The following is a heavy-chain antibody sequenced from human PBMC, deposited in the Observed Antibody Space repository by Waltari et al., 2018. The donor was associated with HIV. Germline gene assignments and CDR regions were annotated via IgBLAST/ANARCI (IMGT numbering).Heavy chain of an antibody. J-gene: IGHJ4*02. CDR3: ATVGYDSSGYQKYFDY. CDR2: FDPEDGET. CDR1: GYTLTELS. D-gene: IGHD3-22*01. V-gene: IGHV1-24*01. Sequence: QVQLVQSGAEVKKPGASVKVSCKVSGYTLTELSMHWVRQAHGKGLEWMGGFDPEDGETIYAQKFQGRVTMTEDTSTDTAYMELSSLRSEDTAVYYCATVGYDSSGYQKYFDYWGQGTLVTVSS.